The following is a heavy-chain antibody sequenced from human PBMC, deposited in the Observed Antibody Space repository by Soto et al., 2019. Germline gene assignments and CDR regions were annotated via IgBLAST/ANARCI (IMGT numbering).Heavy chain of an antibody. V-gene: IGHV4-39*01. D-gene: IGHD6-19*01. CDR2: IYYSGST. Sequence: QLQLQESGPGLVKPSETLSLTCTVSGGSISSSSYYWGWIRQPPGKGLEWIGSIYYSGSTYYNPSLTSRVTISVDTSKNQFPLKLSSVTAADTGVYYCARLSVAVAADYWGQGTLVTVSS. J-gene: IGHJ4*02. CDR1: GGSISSSSYY. CDR3: ARLSVAVAADY.